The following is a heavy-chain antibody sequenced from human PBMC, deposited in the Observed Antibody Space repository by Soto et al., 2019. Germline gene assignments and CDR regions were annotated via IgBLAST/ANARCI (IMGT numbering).Heavy chain of an antibody. CDR2: ISSNGVGT. D-gene: IGHD6-6*01. Sequence: GGSLRLSCAASGFTLSVYAMDWVRQAPGKGLEYVSGISSNGVGTYYANSVQGRFTISRGNSKNTVYLQMGSLRPEDMAVYYCARRARPDFYYMDVWGKGTTVTVSS. V-gene: IGHV3-64*01. J-gene: IGHJ6*03. CDR1: GFTLSVYA. CDR3: ARRARPDFYYMDV.